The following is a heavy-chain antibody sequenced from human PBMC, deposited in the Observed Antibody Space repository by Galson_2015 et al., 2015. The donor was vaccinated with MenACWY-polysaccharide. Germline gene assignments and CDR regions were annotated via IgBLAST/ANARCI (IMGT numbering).Heavy chain of an antibody. V-gene: IGHV3-11*01. J-gene: IGHJ6*02. Sequence: SLRLSCAASGFSLGAWYMSWIRQAPGKGLEWLSYISKSGDSIYYADSVKGRFTISRDNARNSLYLQMNSLEADDTGTYYCARGHYGLDVRGQGTTVTVSS. CDR3: ARGHYGLDV. CDR2: ISKSGDSI. CDR1: GFSLGAWY.